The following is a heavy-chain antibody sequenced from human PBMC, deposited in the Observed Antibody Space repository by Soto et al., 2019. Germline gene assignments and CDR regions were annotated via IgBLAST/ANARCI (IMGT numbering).Heavy chain of an antibody. CDR1: GGTFSSYA. CDR3: ATAIAVAVYYFDY. CDR2: IIPIFGTA. J-gene: IGHJ4*02. D-gene: IGHD6-19*01. V-gene: IGHV1-69*13. Sequence: SVKVSCKASGGTFSSYAISWVRQAPGQGLEWMGGIIPIFGTANYAQKFQGRVTITADESTSTAYMELSSLRSEDTAVYYCATAIAVAVYYFDYWGQGTLVTVSS.